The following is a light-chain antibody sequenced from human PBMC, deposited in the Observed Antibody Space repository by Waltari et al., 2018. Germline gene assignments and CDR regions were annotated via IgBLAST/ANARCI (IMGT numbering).Light chain of an antibody. CDR3: QHYVRLPAT. J-gene: IGKJ1*01. CDR2: GKS. V-gene: IGKV3-20*01. Sequence: DIVLTQSPGTLYLSPGERTTLFCRASQSVGRTLAWYQQKPGQAPRLLIYGKSSRATDIPDRVSGSGSGTDFSLTINRLEPEDFAVYYCQHYVRLPATFGQGTKVEIK. CDR1: QSVGRT.